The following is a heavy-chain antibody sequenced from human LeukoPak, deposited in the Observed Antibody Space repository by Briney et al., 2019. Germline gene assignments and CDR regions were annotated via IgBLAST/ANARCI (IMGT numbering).Heavy chain of an antibody. D-gene: IGHD5-18*01. V-gene: IGHV3-53*01. CDR2: IYSGGRT. CDR3: AKVGYTYGYRTPPEYFQH. CDR1: GFTVSSNY. Sequence: GGSLRLSCAASGFTVSSNYMSWVRQAPGKGLEWVSVIYSGGRTYYADSGKGRFTISRDNSKNTLDLKKNSVRGEDTAVYYCAKVGYTYGYRTPPEYFQHWGQGTLVTASS. J-gene: IGHJ1*01.